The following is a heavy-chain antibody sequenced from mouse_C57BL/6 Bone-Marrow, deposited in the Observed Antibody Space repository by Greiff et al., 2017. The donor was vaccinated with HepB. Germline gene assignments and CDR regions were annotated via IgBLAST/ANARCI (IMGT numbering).Heavy chain of an antibody. D-gene: IGHD2-1*01. CDR3: TRSNYGNYLYYFDY. J-gene: IGHJ2*01. CDR2: IDPETGGT. CDR1: GYTFTDYE. V-gene: IGHV1-15*01. Sequence: QVQLKQSGAELVRPGASVTLSCKASGYTFTDYEMHWVKQTPVHGLEWIGAIDPETGGTAYNQKFKGKAILTADKSSSTAYMELRSLTSEDSAVYYCTRSNYGNYLYYFDYWGQGTTLTVSS.